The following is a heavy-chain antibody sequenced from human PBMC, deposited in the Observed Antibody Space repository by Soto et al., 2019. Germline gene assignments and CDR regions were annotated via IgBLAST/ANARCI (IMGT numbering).Heavy chain of an antibody. CDR2: IYWDDDK. J-gene: IGHJ4*02. V-gene: IGHV2-5*02. D-gene: IGHD3-3*01. CDR3: ALMRSFGVVILDY. Sequence: SGPTLVNPTQTLTLTCTFSGFSLSTSGGGVGWIRQPPGKALEWLALIYWDDDKRYSPSLKSRHTMTKDTSKNQVVVTTTNKDPVDTAAYYSALMRSFGVVILDYWGQGTLVTVSS. CDR1: GFSLSTSGGG.